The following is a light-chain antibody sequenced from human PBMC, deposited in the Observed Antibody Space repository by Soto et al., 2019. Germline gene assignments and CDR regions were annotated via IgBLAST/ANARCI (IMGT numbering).Light chain of an antibody. CDR1: QSVSSH. V-gene: IGKV3-15*01. Sequence: IVMTQSPATLSVSPGERATLSCRATQSVSSHLAWFQQKPGQAPRVLIYGASTRATGIPNRFSASGSGTEFNLTISSLQSKDFAVYFCQQYNTWPSFGGGTKVEIK. CDR2: GAS. J-gene: IGKJ4*01. CDR3: QQYNTWPS.